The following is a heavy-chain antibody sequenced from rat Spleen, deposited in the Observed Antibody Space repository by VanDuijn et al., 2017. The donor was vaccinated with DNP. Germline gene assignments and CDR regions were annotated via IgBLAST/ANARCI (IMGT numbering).Heavy chain of an antibody. CDR1: GFTFSDYY. Sequence: EVQLVESGGDLVQPGRSLKLFCAASGFTFSDYYMAWVRQAPKKGLEWVASINYDGSSIYYRDSVKGRFTISRDNAQNTQYLQMNRLRSEDTATYYCARGPPYYYDGYFPDYWGQGVMVTVSS. CDR2: INYDGSSI. D-gene: IGHD1-12*03. J-gene: IGHJ2*01. CDR3: ARGPPYYYDGYFPDY. V-gene: IGHV5-22*01.